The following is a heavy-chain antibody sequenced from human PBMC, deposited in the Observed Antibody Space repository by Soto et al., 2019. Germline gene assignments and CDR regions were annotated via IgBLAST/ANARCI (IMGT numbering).Heavy chain of an antibody. Sequence: EVQLLESGGGLVQPGGSLRLSCAASGFTFSSYAMGWVRQAPGTGVGWVSVIDGSGGDTSFADSVKGRFTISRDNSKNTLYLHMNSLRAEDTARYYCVKETVAAAYVETSPFDFWGQGTLVTVSS. CDR3: VKETVAAAYVETSPFDF. J-gene: IGHJ4*02. D-gene: IGHD2-15*01. CDR1: GFTFSSYA. CDR2: IDGSGGDT. V-gene: IGHV3-23*01.